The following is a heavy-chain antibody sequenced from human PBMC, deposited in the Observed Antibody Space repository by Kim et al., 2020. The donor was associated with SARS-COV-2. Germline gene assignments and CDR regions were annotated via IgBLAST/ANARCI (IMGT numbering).Heavy chain of an antibody. J-gene: IGHJ4*02. Sequence: DSVKGRFTISRDNSKNTLYLQMNSLRAEDTAVYYCAKDTRGYSRTPAFDYWGQGTLVTVSS. V-gene: IGHV3-30*02. D-gene: IGHD6-13*01. CDR3: AKDTRGYSRTPAFDY.